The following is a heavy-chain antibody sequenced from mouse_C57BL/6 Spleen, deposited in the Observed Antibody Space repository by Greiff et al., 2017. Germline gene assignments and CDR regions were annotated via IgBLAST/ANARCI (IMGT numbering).Heavy chain of an antibody. Sequence: VQLVESGAELARPGASVKMSCKASGYTFTSYTMHWVKQRPGQGLEWIGYINPSSGYTKYNQKFKDKATLTADKSSSTAYMQLSSLTSEDSAVYYCARGTAQAPFAYWGQRTLVTVSA. J-gene: IGHJ3*01. CDR2: INPSSGYT. CDR3: ARGTAQAPFAY. D-gene: IGHD3-2*02. V-gene: IGHV1-4*01. CDR1: GYTFTSYT.